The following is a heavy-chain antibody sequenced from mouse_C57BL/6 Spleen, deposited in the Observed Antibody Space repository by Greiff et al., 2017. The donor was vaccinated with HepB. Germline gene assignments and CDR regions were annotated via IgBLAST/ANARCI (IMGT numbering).Heavy chain of an antibody. J-gene: IGHJ2*01. CDR2: IHPNSGST. V-gene: IGHV1-64*01. Sequence: QVQLKQPGAELVKPGASVKLSCKASGYTFTSYWMHWVKQRPGQGLEWIGMIHPNSGSTNYNEKFKSKATLTVDKSSSTAYMQLSSLTSEDSAVYYCAREDYYGSSLDWGQGTTLTVSS. CDR1: GYTFTSYW. CDR3: AREDYYGSSLD. D-gene: IGHD1-1*01.